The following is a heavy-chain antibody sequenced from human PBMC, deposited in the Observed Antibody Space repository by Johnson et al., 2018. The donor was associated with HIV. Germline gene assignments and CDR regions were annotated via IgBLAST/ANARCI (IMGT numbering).Heavy chain of an antibody. CDR1: GFTFSSYA. V-gene: IGHV3-30*04. J-gene: IGHJ3*02. CDR2: ISYDGSNK. Sequence: QVQLVESGGGVVQPGRSLRLSCAASGFTFSSYAMHWVRQAPGKGLEWVAVISYDGSNKYYADSVKGRFTISRDNSKNTLYLQMNSLRAEDTAVYYCAREYYYDSSGYNALDIWGQGTMVTVSS. D-gene: IGHD3-22*01. CDR3: AREYYYDSSGYNALDI.